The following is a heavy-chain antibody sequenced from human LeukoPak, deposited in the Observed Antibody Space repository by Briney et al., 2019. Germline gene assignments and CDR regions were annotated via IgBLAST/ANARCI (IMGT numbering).Heavy chain of an antibody. CDR1: GYTFTSYG. Sequence: GASVKVSCQASGYTFTSYGISWVRQAPGQGLEWMGWISAYNGNSNYAQKFQGRVTMTTDTSTSTGYMELRSLRSDDTAVYYCARVHCSTTSCLDYWGQGTLVTVSS. D-gene: IGHD2-2*01. CDR2: ISAYNGNS. V-gene: IGHV1-18*01. CDR3: ARVHCSTTSCLDY. J-gene: IGHJ4*02.